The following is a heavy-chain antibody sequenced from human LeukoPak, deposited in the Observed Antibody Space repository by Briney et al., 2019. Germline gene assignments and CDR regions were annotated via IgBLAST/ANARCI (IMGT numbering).Heavy chain of an antibody. CDR1: GYTFTGYY. CDR2: INPNSGGT. D-gene: IGHD2-2*01. Sequence: ASVKVSCKASGYTFTGYYMHWVRQAPGQGLEWMGWINPNSGGTNYAQKVQGRVTMTRDTSISTAYMELSRLRSDDTAVYYCARVYCSSTSCSFMGHDFDYWGQGTLVTVSS. J-gene: IGHJ4*02. V-gene: IGHV1-2*02. CDR3: ARVYCSSTSCSFMGHDFDY.